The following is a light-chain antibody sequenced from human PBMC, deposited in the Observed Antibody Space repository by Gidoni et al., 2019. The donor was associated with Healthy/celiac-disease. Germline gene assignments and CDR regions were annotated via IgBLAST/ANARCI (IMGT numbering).Light chain of an antibody. J-gene: IGKJ1*01. Sequence: EIVMTQSPLPLPVTPGEPASLSCRSSPSLLHSNVYNYFDWYLQKPGQSPQLLIYVGSNRASGVPARFSGSGSGTDFTLTISRVEPEDVGVYYCMQARQTPWTFGQGTKVEIK. CDR3: MQARQTPWT. V-gene: IGKV2-28*01. CDR2: VGS. CDR1: PSLLHSNVYNY.